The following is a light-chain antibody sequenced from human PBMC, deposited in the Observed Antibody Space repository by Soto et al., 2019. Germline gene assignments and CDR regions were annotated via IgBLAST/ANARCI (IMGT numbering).Light chain of an antibody. J-gene: IGLJ1*01. Sequence: QSVLTQPPSASGSPGQRVTISCSGSSSNIGNYYVHWYQQLPEAAPKLLIYRNNQRPSGVPDRFSGSKSGTSASLAISGLRSEDDADSSCAAWDDRLSVLFGTGTKVPVL. V-gene: IGLV1-47*01. CDR3: AAWDDRLSVL. CDR2: RNN. CDR1: SSNIGNYY.